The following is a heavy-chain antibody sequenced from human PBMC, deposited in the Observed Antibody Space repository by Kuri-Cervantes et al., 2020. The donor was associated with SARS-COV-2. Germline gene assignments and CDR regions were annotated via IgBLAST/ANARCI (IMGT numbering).Heavy chain of an antibody. CDR2: ISSSGSTI. D-gene: IGHD2-2*01. V-gene: IGHV3-48*04. CDR3: ARDTRTKIVVVPAATNQNDAFDI. CDR1: GFTFSSYA. J-gene: IGHJ3*02. Sequence: GGSLRLSCAASGFTFSSYAMHWVRQAPGKGLEWVSYISSSGSTIYYADSVKGRFTISRDNAKNSLYLQMNSLRAEDTAVYYCARDTRTKIVVVPAATNQNDAFDIWGQGTMVTVSS.